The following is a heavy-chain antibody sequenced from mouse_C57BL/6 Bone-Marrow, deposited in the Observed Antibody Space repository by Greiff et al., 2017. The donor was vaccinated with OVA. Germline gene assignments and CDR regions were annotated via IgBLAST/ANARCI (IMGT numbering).Heavy chain of an antibody. CDR3: ARADGNYGYFDV. CDR2: IYPGDGDT. D-gene: IGHD2-1*01. J-gene: IGHJ1*03. V-gene: IGHV1-80*01. CDR1: GYAFSSYW. Sequence: VKLQQSGAELVKPGASVKISCKASGYAFSSYWMNWVKQRPGKGLEWIGQIYPGDGDTTYNGKFKGKATLTADKSSSTAYMQLSSLTSEDSAVYFCARADGNYGYFDVWGTGTTVTVSS.